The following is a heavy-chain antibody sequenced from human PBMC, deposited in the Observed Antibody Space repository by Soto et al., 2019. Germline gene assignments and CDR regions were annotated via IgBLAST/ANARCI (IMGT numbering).Heavy chain of an antibody. CDR3: ARALPGYSLCYRYYGMDV. CDR1: GFTFGSYW. J-gene: IGHJ6*02. V-gene: IGHV3-74*01. D-gene: IGHD2-8*01. Sequence: EVQLVESGGGLVQPGGSLRLSCAAPGFTFGSYWMHWVRQAPGKGLVWVSHISLDGSRTTYADSVKGRFTISRDNAKSTLYLLMNSLGAEDTAVYYCARALPGYSLCYRYYGMDVWGQGTTVTVSS. CDR2: ISLDGSRT.